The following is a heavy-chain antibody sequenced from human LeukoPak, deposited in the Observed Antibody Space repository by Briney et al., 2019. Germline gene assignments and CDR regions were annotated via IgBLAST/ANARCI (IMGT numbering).Heavy chain of an antibody. V-gene: IGHV3-23*01. J-gene: IGHJ6*02. CDR3: ARAAPYSSSSNYYYYGMDV. Sequence: GGSLRLSCAASGFTFSSYAMSWVRQAPGKGLEWVSAISGSGGSTYYADSVKGRFTISRDNSKNTLYLQMNSLRAEDTAVYYCARAAPYSSSSNYYYYGMDVWGQGTTVTVSS. CDR2: ISGSGGST. D-gene: IGHD6-6*01. CDR1: GFTFSSYA.